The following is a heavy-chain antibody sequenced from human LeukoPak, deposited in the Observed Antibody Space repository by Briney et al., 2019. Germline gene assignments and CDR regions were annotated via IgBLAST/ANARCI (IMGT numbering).Heavy chain of an antibody. CDR2: INHSGST. CDR3: ARRYYYYYCMDV. V-gene: IGHV4-34*01. CDR1: GGSFSGYY. Sequence: SETLSLTCAVYGGSFSGYYWSWIRQPPGKGLEWIGEINHSGSTNYNPSLKSRVTISVDTSKNQFSLKLSSVTAADTAVYYCARRYYYYYCMDVWGEGTTVNISS. J-gene: IGHJ6*03.